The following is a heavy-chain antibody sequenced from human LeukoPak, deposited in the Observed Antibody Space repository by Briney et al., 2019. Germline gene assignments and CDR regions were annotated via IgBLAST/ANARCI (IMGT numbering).Heavy chain of an antibody. CDR1: GFTFSSYW. CDR3: AIWGVLMGMTAYDAFDI. V-gene: IGHV3-7*01. CDR2: IKQDGSEK. J-gene: IGHJ3*02. D-gene: IGHD2-8*01. Sequence: PGGSLRLSCAASGFTFSSYWMSWVRQAPGKGLEWVANIKQDGSEKYYVDSVKGRFTISRDNAKNSLYLQMNSLRAEDTAVYHCAIWGVLMGMTAYDAFDIWGQGTMVTVSS.